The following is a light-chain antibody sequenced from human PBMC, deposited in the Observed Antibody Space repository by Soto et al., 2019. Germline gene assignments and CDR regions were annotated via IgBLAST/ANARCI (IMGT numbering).Light chain of an antibody. CDR1: QSVSYSY. Sequence: EIVLTQSPATLSLSPGERATLSFRASQSVSYSYLAWYQQKPGQAPRLLVYGASSRATSIPDSFSGSGSGTDFALTISRLEPEDFAIYYCQQYSSSLTVGGGTKV. J-gene: IGKJ4*01. CDR3: QQYSSSLT. CDR2: GAS. V-gene: IGKV3-20*01.